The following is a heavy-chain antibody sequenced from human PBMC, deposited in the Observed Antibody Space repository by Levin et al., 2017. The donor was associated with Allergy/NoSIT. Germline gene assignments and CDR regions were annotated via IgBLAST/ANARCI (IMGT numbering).Heavy chain of an antibody. CDR3: ARERISGRPNYYFDY. J-gene: IGHJ4*02. Sequence: LRLSCTVSGGSISSGGYYWSWIRQHPGKGLEWIGYIYYSGSTYYNPSLKSRATISVDTSKNQFSLKLSSVPAADTAVYYCARERISGRPNYYFDYWGQGTLVTVSS. CDR2: IYYSGST. D-gene: IGHD2/OR15-2a*01. CDR1: GGSISSGGYY. V-gene: IGHV4-31*03.